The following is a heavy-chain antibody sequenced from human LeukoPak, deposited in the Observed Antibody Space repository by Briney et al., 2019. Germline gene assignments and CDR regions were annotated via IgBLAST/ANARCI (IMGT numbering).Heavy chain of an antibody. D-gene: IGHD6-13*01. CDR3: ARGPYSSSWGYYYYGMDV. Sequence: ASVKVSCKASGYTFTSYDINWVRQATGQGLEWMGWMNPNSGNTGYAQKFQGRVTMTRNTSISTAYMELSSLRSEDTAVYYCARGPYSSSWGYYYYGMDVWGQGTTATVSS. J-gene: IGHJ6*02. V-gene: IGHV1-8*01. CDR2: MNPNSGNT. CDR1: GYTFTSYD.